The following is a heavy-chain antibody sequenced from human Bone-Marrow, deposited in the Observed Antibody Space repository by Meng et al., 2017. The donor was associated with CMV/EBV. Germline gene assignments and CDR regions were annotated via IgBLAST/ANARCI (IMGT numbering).Heavy chain of an antibody. CDR3: ARGQIPRTLYFGSVTYYNFDY. D-gene: IGHD3-10*01. CDR2: MNPNSGGT. CDR1: GYSFTGYY. V-gene: IGHV1-2*02. J-gene: IGHJ4*02. Sequence: ASVKVSCKASGYSFTGYYMHWVRQAPGQGLEWMGWMNPNSGGTKYAQKFQGRVTMTRDTSISTVYMELSRLRSDDTAQYYCARGQIPRTLYFGSVTYYNFDYWGQAPLATVSS.